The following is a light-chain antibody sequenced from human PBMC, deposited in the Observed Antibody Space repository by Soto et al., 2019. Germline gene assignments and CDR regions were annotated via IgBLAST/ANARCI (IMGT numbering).Light chain of an antibody. Sequence: EIVMTQSPATLSVSPGERATLSCRASQSVSSNLAWYPQKPGKAPRLLIHDASSRATGIPDRFSGSGSGTDFTLTISRLEPEDFAVYYCQQYGGSPRTFGQGTKVDIK. V-gene: IGKV3-20*01. CDR1: QSVSSN. J-gene: IGKJ1*01. CDR2: DAS. CDR3: QQYGGSPRT.